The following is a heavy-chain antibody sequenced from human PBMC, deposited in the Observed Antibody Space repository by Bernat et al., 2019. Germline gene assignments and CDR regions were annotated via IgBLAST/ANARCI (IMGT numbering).Heavy chain of an antibody. V-gene: IGHV3-30*18. Sequence: QVQLVESGGGVVQPGRSLRLSCAASGFTFSSYGMHWVRQAPGKGLEWVAVISYDGSNKYYADSVKGRFTISRDNSKNTLYLQMNSLRAEDTAVYYCAKDGPLYSGGWYSAHFDYWGQGTLVTVSS. J-gene: IGHJ4*02. CDR2: ISYDGSNK. CDR3: AKDGPLYSGGWYSAHFDY. D-gene: IGHD6-19*01. CDR1: GFTFSSYG.